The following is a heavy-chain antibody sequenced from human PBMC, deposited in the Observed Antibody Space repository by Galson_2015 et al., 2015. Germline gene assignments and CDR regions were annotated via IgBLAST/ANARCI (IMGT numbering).Heavy chain of an antibody. J-gene: IGHJ3*02. CDR3: ARDLLQLWGYDAFDI. CDR1: GFTFSSYW. Sequence: SLRLSCAASGFTFSSYWMSWVRQAPGKGLEWVANIKQDGSEKYYVDSVKGRFTISRDNAKNSLYLQTNSLRAEDTAVYYCARDLLQLWGYDAFDIWGQGTMVTVSS. CDR2: IKQDGSEK. V-gene: IGHV3-7*01. D-gene: IGHD5-18*01.